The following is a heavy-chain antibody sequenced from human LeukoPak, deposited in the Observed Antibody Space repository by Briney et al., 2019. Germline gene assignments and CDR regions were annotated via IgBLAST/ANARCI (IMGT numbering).Heavy chain of an antibody. J-gene: IGHJ5*02. CDR2: IYTSGST. CDR3: ARDLGSIAAAGTRWFDP. V-gene: IGHV4-4*07. D-gene: IGHD6-13*01. Sequence: SETLSLTCTVSVGSISSYYWSWIWQPAGKGLGWIGRIYTSGSTNYNTSLKSRVTMSVDTSKTQFSLNLSSVTAADTAVYYCARDLGSIAAAGTRWFDPWGQGTMVTVSS. CDR1: VGSISSYY.